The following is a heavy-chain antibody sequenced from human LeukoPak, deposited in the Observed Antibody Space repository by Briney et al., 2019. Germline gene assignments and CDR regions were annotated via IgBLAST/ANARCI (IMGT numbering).Heavy chain of an antibody. CDR3: ARDEWDYYGSTY. CDR1: GFTFDDFA. J-gene: IGHJ4*02. D-gene: IGHD3-10*01. Sequence: PGGSLRLSCAASGFTFDDFALSWVRQAPGKGLEWVSGINWNGGSTGYADSVRGRFTISRDNAKNSLYLQMNSLRAEDTALYYCARDEWDYYGSTYWGRGTLVTVSS. V-gene: IGHV3-20*04. CDR2: INWNGGST.